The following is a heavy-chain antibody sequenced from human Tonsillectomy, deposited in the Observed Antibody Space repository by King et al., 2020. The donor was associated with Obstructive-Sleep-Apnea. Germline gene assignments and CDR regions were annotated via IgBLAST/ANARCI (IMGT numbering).Heavy chain of an antibody. CDR2: ISWNSGSI. J-gene: IGHJ6*02. Sequence: VQLVESGGGLVQPGRSLRLSCVASGFTFDDYAMHWVRQAPGKGLEWVSGISWNSGSIGYADSVKGRFTISRDNAKNSLYLQMNSLRAEDTALYYCAKDQRGRWYYYYYGMGVWGQGTTVTVSS. CDR3: AKDQRGRWYYYYYGMGV. D-gene: IGHD5-24*01. CDR1: GFTFDDYA. V-gene: IGHV3-9*01.